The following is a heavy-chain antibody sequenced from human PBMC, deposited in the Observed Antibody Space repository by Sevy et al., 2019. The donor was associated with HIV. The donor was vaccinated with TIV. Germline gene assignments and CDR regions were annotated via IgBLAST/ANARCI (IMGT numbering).Heavy chain of an antibody. D-gene: IGHD6-13*01. Sequence: SETLSLTCTVSGGSISSSSYYWGWIRQPPGKGLEWIGSIYYSGSTYYNPSLKSRVTISVDTSKNQFSLKLSSVTAADTAVYYCARLGKRYSSSWYSIFDYRGQGTLVTVSS. V-gene: IGHV4-39*01. CDR3: ARLGKRYSSSWYSIFDY. CDR2: IYYSGST. J-gene: IGHJ4*02. CDR1: GGSISSSSYY.